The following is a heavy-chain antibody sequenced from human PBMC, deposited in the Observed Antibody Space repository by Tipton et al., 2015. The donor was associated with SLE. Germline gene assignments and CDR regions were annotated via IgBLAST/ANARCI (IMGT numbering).Heavy chain of an antibody. V-gene: IGHV3-7*01. CDR1: GFTFSSYW. CDR2: IKQDGSEK. CDR3: ARGVWGWLFDY. J-gene: IGHJ4*02. Sequence: SLRLSCAASGFTFSSYWMSWVRQAPGKGLEWVANIKQDGSEKYYVDSVKGQFTISRDNAKNSLYLQMNSLRAEDTAVYYCARGVWGWLFDYWGQGTLVTVSS. D-gene: IGHD6-19*01.